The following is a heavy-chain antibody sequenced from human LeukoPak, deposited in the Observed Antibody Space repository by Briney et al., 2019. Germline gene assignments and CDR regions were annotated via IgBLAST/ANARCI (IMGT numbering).Heavy chain of an antibody. CDR3: AAAATSSSSELGY. J-gene: IGHJ4*02. V-gene: IGHV4-31*03. CDR2: IHYSGSA. Sequence: SETLSLTCTVSGGSIYSGPYYWRSIRQHPGKGLESIGYIHYSGSAYYHPSLKSRHTLSVDTSKNQLSLKLSSVTAADTAVYYCAAAATSSSSELGYWGQGSLVTVSS. D-gene: IGHD6-6*01. CDR1: GGSIYSGPYY.